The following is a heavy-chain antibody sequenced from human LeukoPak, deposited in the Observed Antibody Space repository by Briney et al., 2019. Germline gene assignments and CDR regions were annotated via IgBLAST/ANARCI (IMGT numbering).Heavy chain of an antibody. J-gene: IGHJ5*02. D-gene: IGHD3-10*01. Sequence: PSETLSLTCTVSGGSVSSGSYYWSWIRQPPGKGLEWIAYIYYSGLTKDNPSLERRVTISLDTSKNQFSLTSTSVTAADTAVYYCARGGGYSDFWFDPWGQGTLVTVSS. V-gene: IGHV4-61*01. CDR2: IYYSGLT. CDR1: GGSVSSGSYY. CDR3: ARGGGYSDFWFDP.